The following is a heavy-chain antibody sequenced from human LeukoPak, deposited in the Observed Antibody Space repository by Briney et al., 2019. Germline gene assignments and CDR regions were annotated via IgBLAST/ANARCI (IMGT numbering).Heavy chain of an antibody. Sequence: PSETLSLTCTVSGGSISSYYWSWIRRPPGKGLEWIGYIYYSGSTNYNPSLKSRVTISVDTSKNQFPLKLSSVTAAGTAVYYCARGKFGYSYGKGYWGQGTLVTVSS. CDR2: IYYSGST. D-gene: IGHD5-18*01. J-gene: IGHJ4*02. CDR3: ARGKFGYSYGKGY. V-gene: IGHV4-59*01. CDR1: GGSISSYY.